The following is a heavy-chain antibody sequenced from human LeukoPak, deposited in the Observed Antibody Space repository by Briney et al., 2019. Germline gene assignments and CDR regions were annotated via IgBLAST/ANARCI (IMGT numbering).Heavy chain of an antibody. CDR3: VRDAERGYSYGSDY. Sequence: ASVTVSCKASGYTFSSYGITWVRQAPGQGLEWMGWINAYNGKTNYAQKLQGRVTINTDTSTSTAYMELRSLRSDDTAVYYCVRDAERGYSYGSDYWGQGTLLTVSS. J-gene: IGHJ4*02. CDR2: INAYNGKT. CDR1: GYTFSSYG. V-gene: IGHV1-18*01. D-gene: IGHD5-18*01.